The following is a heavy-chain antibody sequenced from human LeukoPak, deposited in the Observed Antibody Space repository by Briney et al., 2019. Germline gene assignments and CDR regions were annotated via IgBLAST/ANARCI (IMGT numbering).Heavy chain of an antibody. D-gene: IGHD3-9*01. Sequence: GASVKVSCKASGYTFTGYYMHWVRQAPGQGLEWMGWINPNSGGTNYAQKFQGRVTMTRDTSIGTAYMELSRLRSDDTAVYYCARELYDILTGYYAWFDPWGQGTLVTVSS. CDR3: ARELYDILTGYYAWFDP. CDR2: INPNSGGT. J-gene: IGHJ5*02. CDR1: GYTFTGYY. V-gene: IGHV1-2*02.